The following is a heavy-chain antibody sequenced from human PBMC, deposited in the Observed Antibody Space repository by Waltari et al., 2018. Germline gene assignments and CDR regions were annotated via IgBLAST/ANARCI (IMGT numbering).Heavy chain of an antibody. CDR2: IYTSGST. CDR1: GGSISSYY. Sequence: QVQLQESGPGLVKPSETLSLTCTVSGGSISSYYWSWIRQPPGKGLAWIGYIYTSGSTNYNPSLKSRVTISVDTSKNQFSLKLSSVTAADTAVYYCARVATYYDFWSGYYPTYYYYYMDVWGKGTTVTVSS. J-gene: IGHJ6*03. V-gene: IGHV4-4*09. CDR3: ARVATYYDFWSGYYPTYYYYYMDV. D-gene: IGHD3-3*01.